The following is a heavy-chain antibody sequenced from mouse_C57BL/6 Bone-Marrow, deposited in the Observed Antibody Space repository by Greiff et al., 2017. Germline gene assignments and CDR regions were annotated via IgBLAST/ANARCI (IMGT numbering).Heavy chain of an antibody. Sequence: EVHLVESGGGLVQPGGSLSLSCAASGFTFTDYYMSWVRQPPGKALEWLGFIRNKANGYTTEYSASVKGRFTISRDTSQSILYLQMNALRAEDSATYYCARYRGNSWFAYWGQGTLVTVSA. CDR2: IRNKANGYTT. CDR1: GFTFTDYY. CDR3: ARYRGNSWFAY. V-gene: IGHV7-3*01. D-gene: IGHD2-1*01. J-gene: IGHJ3*01.